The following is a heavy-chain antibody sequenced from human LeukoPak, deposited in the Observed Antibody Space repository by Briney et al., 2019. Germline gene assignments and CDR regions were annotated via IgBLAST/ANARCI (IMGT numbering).Heavy chain of an antibody. CDR2: IKQDGSEK. J-gene: IGHJ5*02. Sequence: RPGGSLRLSCVASGFTFGKYWMSWVRQAPGKGLEWVANIKQDGSEKYYVDSVKGRFTISRDNAKNSLSLQISSLRAEDTAIYYCATGGLWYYASWGQGTLVTVSP. CDR3: ATGGLWYYAS. D-gene: IGHD4/OR15-4a*01. CDR1: GFTFGKYW. V-gene: IGHV3-7*03.